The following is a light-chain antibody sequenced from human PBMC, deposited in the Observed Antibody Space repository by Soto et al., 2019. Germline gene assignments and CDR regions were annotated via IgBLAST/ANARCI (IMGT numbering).Light chain of an antibody. CDR2: DAS. J-gene: IGKJ1*01. CDR1: QNISSY. V-gene: IGKV1-39*01. Sequence: DIQMTQSPSSLSASVGDRVAITCRASQNISSYLNWYQQKPGKAPKLLIYDASTLQSGVPSRFRGGASGTDFTLTISSLQLDDFATYYCQQSYNTSLTFGQGTKV. CDR3: QQSYNTSLT.